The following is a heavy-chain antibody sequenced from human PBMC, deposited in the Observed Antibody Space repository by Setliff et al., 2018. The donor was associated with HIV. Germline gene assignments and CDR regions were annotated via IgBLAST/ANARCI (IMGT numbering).Heavy chain of an antibody. CDR1: GYSISSGYF. J-gene: IGHJ4*02. D-gene: IGHD6-19*01. Sequence: SETLSLTCAVSGYSISSGYFWAWIRQPPGEGLEWIGSMFHSGSTYYNPSLRSRVTLSLDRSDNHFSLNLSSVTAADTAVYYCARETDSSGWFFDYWGQGTLVTVSS. CDR3: ARETDSSGWFFDY. CDR2: MFHSGST. V-gene: IGHV4-38-2*02.